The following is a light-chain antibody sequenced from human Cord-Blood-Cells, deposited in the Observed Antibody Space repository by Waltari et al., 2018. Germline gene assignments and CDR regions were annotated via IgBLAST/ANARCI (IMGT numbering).Light chain of an antibody. V-gene: IGLV2-14*01. CDR3: SSYTSSSTLV. Sequence: QSALTQPASVSGSPGQSITISSTGTSRDVGGYNYVSWYQQHPGKAPKLMIYDVSKRPSGVSNRFSGSKSGNTASLTISGLQAEDEADYYCSSYTSSSTLVFGGGTKLTVL. CDR1: SRDVGGYNY. J-gene: IGLJ2*01. CDR2: DVS.